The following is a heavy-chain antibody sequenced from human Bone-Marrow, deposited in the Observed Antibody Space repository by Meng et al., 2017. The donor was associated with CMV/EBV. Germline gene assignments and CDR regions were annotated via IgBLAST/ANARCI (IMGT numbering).Heavy chain of an antibody. CDR1: GYTFTSYY. CDR3: AREPRSTHIVVVPGDAFNI. Sequence: ASVKVSCKASGYTFTSYYMHWVRQAPGQGLEWMGIINPSGGSTSYAQKFQGRVTMTRDTSTSTAYMELSSLRSEDTAVYYCAREPRSTHIVVVPGDAFNIWGQGTMVTVSS. J-gene: IGHJ3*02. V-gene: IGHV1-46*01. CDR2: INPSGGST. D-gene: IGHD2-2*01.